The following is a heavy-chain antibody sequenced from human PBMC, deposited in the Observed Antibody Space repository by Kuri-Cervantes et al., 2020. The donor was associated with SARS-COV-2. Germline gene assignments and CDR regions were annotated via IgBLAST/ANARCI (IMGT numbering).Heavy chain of an antibody. V-gene: IGHV3-7*01. CDR2: IKQDGSEK. CDR3: ARDSRYYDFWSGYGSTPHYYYYYYMDV. J-gene: IGHJ6*03. Sequence: GESLKISCAASGFTFSSYWMSWVRQAPGKGLEWVANIKQDGSEKYYVDSVKGRFTISRDNAKNTLYLQMNSLRAEDTAVYYCARDSRYYDFWSGYGSTPHYYYYYYMDVWGKGTTVTVSS. D-gene: IGHD3-3*01. CDR1: GFTFSSYW.